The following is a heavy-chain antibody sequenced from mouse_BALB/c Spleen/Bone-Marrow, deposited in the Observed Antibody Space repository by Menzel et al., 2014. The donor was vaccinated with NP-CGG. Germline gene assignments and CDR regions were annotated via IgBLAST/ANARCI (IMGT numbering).Heavy chain of an antibody. Sequence: EVQLQQSGGGLVKPGGSLKLSCAASGFAFXGNDMSWVRQIPEKRLEWVAYISSGGGRIYYPDTVKGRFTISRDNAKNTLYLQMNSLKSEDTAMYYRARQRGYAYAMDYWGQGTSVTVS. CDR1: GFAFXGND. CDR3: ARQRGYAYAMDY. J-gene: IGHJ4*01. D-gene: IGHD2-2*01. CDR2: ISSGGGRI. V-gene: IGHV5-12-1*01.